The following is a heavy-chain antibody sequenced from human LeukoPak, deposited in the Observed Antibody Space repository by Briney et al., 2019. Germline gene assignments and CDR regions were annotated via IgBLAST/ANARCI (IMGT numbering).Heavy chain of an antibody. J-gene: IGHJ5*02. D-gene: IGHD3-16*02. CDR3: ARRNYDYLWGSYRFNWFDP. CDR1: GYTFTSYD. Sequence: ASVKVSCKASGYTFTSYDINWVRQATGQGLEWMGWMNPNSGNTDYAQKFQGRVTITRNTSISTTYMELSSLRSEDTAVYYCARRNYDYLWGSYRFNWFDPWGQGTLVTVSS. V-gene: IGHV1-8*03. CDR2: MNPNSGNT.